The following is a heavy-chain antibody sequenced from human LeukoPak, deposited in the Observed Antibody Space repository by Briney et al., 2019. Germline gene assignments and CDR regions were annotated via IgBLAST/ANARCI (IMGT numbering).Heavy chain of an antibody. J-gene: IGHJ4*02. D-gene: IGHD2-2*01. CDR2: IRNKAYGGTT. CDR3: TRVAHHCSSTSCQNDY. Sequence: GGSLRLSCTASGFTFGVYAMSWFPPAPGKGLECVGFIRNKAYGGTTGYAASVKGRFSISRDDSKSIAYLQMNSMKTEVTAVYYCTRVAHHCSSTSCQNDYWGQGTLVTVSS. V-gene: IGHV3-49*03. CDR1: GFTFGVYA.